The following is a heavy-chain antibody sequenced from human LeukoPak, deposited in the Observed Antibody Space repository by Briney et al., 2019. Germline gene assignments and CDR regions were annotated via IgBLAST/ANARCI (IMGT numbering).Heavy chain of an antibody. D-gene: IGHD4-17*01. J-gene: IGHJ4*02. V-gene: IGHV4-61*02. Sequence: SGTLSLTCAVSGGSISSASYYWSWIRQPAGKGLEWIGRIYTSGSTNYNPSLKSRVTISVDTSKNQFSLKLSSVTAADTAVYYCAREREGPYGYLDYWGQGTLVTVSS. CDR1: GGSISSASYY. CDR3: AREREGPYGYLDY. CDR2: IYTSGST.